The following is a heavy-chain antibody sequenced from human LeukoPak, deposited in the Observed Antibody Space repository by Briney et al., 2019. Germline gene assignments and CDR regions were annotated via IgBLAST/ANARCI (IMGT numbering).Heavy chain of an antibody. D-gene: IGHD1-26*01. CDR1: GYTFTSYA. CDR2: INPTGGST. Sequence: ASVKVSCKASGYTFTSYAMNWVRQAPGQGLEWMGLINPTGGSTGYAQKFRGRVTMTRDMSTSTDYMELSSLRSEDTAIYYCARDNSVGDNAWWFDPWGQGTLVTVSS. V-gene: IGHV1-46*01. CDR3: ARDNSVGDNAWWFDP. J-gene: IGHJ5*02.